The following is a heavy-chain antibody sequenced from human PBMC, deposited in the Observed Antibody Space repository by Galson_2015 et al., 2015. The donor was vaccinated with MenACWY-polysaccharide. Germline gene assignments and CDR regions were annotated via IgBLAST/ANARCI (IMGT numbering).Heavy chain of an antibody. J-gene: IGHJ4*02. D-gene: IGHD3-10*01. CDR2: IWYDGSKE. Sequence: SLRLSCAASGFNFNNHGMHWVRQAPGKGLEWVALIWYDGSKEYYAGSVKGRFTISKDNSKNTVYLQMNSQRAEDTAVYYCARALRGITVDDWGQGTLVAVSS. CDR1: GFNFNNHG. V-gene: IGHV3-33*01. CDR3: ARALRGITVDD.